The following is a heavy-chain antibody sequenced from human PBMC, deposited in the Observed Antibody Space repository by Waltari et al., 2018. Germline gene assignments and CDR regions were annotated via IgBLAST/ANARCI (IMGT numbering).Heavy chain of an antibody. Sequence: EVQLVESGGGLVQPGGSLRLSCTVSAFTVPNNYISWVRQGPGKGLAWVAIIHKNGRTYYADSVRGRFTISRDSSRNTVYLQMNTLRAEDTAVYFCVRYEYWGQGTLVTVSS. J-gene: IGHJ4*02. CDR2: IHKNGRT. D-gene: IGHD5-12*01. CDR1: AFTVPNNY. V-gene: IGHV3-66*01. CDR3: VRYEY.